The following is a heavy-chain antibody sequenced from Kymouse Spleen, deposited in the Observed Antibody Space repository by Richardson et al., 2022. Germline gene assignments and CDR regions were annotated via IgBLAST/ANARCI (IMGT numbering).Heavy chain of an antibody. D-gene: IGHD4-17*01. CDR3: ARHPPSTVTTAFDI. Sequence: QVQLQESGPGLVKPSQTLSLTCTVSGGSISSGGYYWSWIRQHPGKGLEWIGYIYYSGSTYYNPSLKSRVTISVDTSKNQFSLKLSSVTAADTAVYYCARHPPSTVTTAFDIWGQGTMVTVSS. V-gene: IGHV4-31*03. J-gene: IGHJ3*02. CDR1: GGSISSGGYY. CDR2: IYYSGST.